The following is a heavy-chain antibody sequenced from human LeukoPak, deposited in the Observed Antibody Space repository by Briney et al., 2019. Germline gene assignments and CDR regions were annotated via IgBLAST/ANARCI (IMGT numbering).Heavy chain of an antibody. J-gene: IGHJ6*02. Sequence: KPGGSLRLSCAASGFSFSDYYMSWIRQAPGKGLEWVSYITSSSSYTNYADSVKGRFTISGDNAKSSLYLQMNSLRAEDTAVYYCARTYSGIYSRMDAWGQGTTVTVSS. CDR1: GFSFSDYY. CDR3: ARTYSGIYSRMDA. CDR2: ITSSSSYT. D-gene: IGHD1-26*01. V-gene: IGHV3-11*03.